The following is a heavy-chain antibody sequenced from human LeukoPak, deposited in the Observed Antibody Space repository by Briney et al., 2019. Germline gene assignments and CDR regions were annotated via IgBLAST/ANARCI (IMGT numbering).Heavy chain of an antibody. Sequence: ASVKVSCKASGYTFTSYYMHWVRQAPGQGLEWMGWINPNSGGTNYAQKFQGRVTMTRDTSISTAYMELSRLRSDDTAVYYRARAGAIQLERQGFDYWGQGTLVTVSS. V-gene: IGHV1-2*02. J-gene: IGHJ4*02. D-gene: IGHD1-1*01. CDR1: GYTFTSYY. CDR3: ARAGAIQLERQGFDY. CDR2: INPNSGGT.